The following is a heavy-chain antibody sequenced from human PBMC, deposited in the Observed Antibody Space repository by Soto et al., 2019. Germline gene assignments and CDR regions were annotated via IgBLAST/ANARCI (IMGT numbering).Heavy chain of an antibody. CDR3: AKTPGVITVITSLDH. Sequence: SETLSLTCAVYGGSFSGYYWSWIRQPPGTGLEWIGEINHSGSTNYSPSLKSRVTISVDTSKNQFSPKLSSVTAADTAVYYCAKTPGVITVITSLDHWGQGTADTVSS. CDR2: INHSGST. J-gene: IGHJ4*02. V-gene: IGHV4-34*03. D-gene: IGHD3-16*01. CDR1: GGSFSGYY.